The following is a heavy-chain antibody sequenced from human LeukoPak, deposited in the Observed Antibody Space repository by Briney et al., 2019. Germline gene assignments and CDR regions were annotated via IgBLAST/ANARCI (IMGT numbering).Heavy chain of an antibody. CDR3: ARLSRSAPNWFDP. V-gene: IGHV4-4*07. Sequence: SETLSLTCTVSGGSISSYYWNWIRQPAGKGLEWIGRIYTSGSTNYNPSLKSRVTMSADTSKNQFSLKLSSVTAADTAVYYCARLSRSAPNWFDPWGQGTLVTVSS. J-gene: IGHJ5*02. CDR2: IYTSGST. CDR1: GGSISSYY.